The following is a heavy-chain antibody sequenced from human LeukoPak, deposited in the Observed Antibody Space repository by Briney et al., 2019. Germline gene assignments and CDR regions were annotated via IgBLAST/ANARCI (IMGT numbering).Heavy chain of an antibody. CDR1: GFTFRSYG. Sequence: GGSLRLSCAASGFTFRSYGMHWVRQAPGKGLEWVAGIWYDGSNKYYTDSVKGRFTISRDNSKNTLYLQMNSLRAEDTSLYYCAKDQRSTGYYLDYWGQGTLVPVSS. CDR2: IWYDGSNK. V-gene: IGHV3-33*06. CDR3: AKDQRSTGYYLDY. J-gene: IGHJ4*02. D-gene: IGHD3-22*01.